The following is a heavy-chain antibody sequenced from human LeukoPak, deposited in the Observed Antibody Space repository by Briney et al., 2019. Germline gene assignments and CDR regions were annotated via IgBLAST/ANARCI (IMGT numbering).Heavy chain of an antibody. J-gene: IGHJ6*03. V-gene: IGHV1-18*04. CDR2: ISAYNGNT. Sequence: GASVKVSCKASGYTFTGYYMHWVRQAPGQGLEWMGWISAYNGNTNYAQKLQGRVTMTTDTSTSTAYMELRSLRSDDTAVYYCARGLPISGDLRTTSYYYYMDVWGKGTTVTVSS. CDR1: GYTFTGYY. D-gene: IGHD1-1*01. CDR3: ARGLPISGDLRTTSYYYYMDV.